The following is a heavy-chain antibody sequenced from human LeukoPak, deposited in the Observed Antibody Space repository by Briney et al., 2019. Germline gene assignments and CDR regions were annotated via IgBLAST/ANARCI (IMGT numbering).Heavy chain of an antibody. J-gene: IGHJ2*01. Sequence: SETLSLTCCVWCGSNRQGGYSWRWIRQPPGKALEWIGYIYHSGSTYYNPSLKSRVTISVDRSHNQFSLMLSPVTSAGTAVDYVARDAEGDNHWYFDLWGRGTLVTVSS. CDR2: IYHSGST. CDR3: ARDAEGDNHWYFDL. V-gene: IGHV4-30-2*01. D-gene: IGHD2-21*01. CDR1: CGSNRQGGYS.